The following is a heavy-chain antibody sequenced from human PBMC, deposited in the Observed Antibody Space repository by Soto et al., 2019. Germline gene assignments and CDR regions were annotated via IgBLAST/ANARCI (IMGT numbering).Heavy chain of an antibody. CDR2: ISSSSSTI. Sequence: GVPLRLSCAASKFTISTCAMSWVRKAPGKGLEWVSYISSSSSTIYYADSVKGRFTISRDNAKNTLYLQMNSLRAEDTAVYYCARMDSSSWAFDYWGQGTLVTVSS. CDR3: ARMDSSSWAFDY. V-gene: IGHV3-48*04. J-gene: IGHJ4*02. D-gene: IGHD6-13*01. CDR1: KFTISTCA.